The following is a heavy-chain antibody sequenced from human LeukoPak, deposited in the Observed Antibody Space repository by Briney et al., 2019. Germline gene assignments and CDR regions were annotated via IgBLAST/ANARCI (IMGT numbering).Heavy chain of an antibody. V-gene: IGHV5-51*01. D-gene: IGHD1-26*01. Sequence: GESLKISCRCSEYSFATYWIAWLRQMPGKGLEWMGIIYPSDSDTRYSPSFQGQVTISADKSIKTAYLQWSSLKASDTAMYYCARPLQGIVGATGFDYWGQGTLVTVSS. CDR3: ARPLQGIVGATGFDY. J-gene: IGHJ4*02. CDR2: IYPSDSDT. CDR1: EYSFATYW.